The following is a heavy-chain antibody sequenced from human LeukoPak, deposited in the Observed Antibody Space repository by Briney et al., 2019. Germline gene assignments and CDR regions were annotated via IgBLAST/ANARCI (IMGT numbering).Heavy chain of an antibody. CDR2: IWYDGSNK. Sequence: PGGSLRLSCAASGFTFSSYGMHWVRQAPGKGLEWVAVIWYDGSNKYYADSVKGRFTISRDNSKNTLYLQMNSLRAEDTAVYYCARAFLGSGPLDYWGQGTLVTVSS. J-gene: IGHJ4*02. V-gene: IGHV3-33*01. CDR3: ARAFLGSGPLDY. CDR1: GFTFSSYG. D-gene: IGHD3-10*01.